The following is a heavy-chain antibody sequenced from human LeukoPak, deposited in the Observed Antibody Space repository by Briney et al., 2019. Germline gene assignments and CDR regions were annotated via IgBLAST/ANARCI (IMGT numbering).Heavy chain of an antibody. V-gene: IGHV4-61*01. D-gene: IGHD3/OR15-3a*01. CDR1: GYSISSGYY. CDR2: IYYSGST. CDR3: ARGTEYWFDP. Sequence: SETLSLTCTVSGYSISSGYYWGWIRQPPGKGLEWIGYIYYSGSTNYNPSLKSRVTISVDTSKNQFSLKLSSVTAADTAVYYCARGTEYWFDPWGQGTLVTVSS. J-gene: IGHJ5*02.